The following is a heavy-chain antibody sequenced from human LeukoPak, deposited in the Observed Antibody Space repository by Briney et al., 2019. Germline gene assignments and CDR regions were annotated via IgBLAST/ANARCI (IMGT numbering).Heavy chain of an antibody. J-gene: IGHJ4*02. D-gene: IGHD3-22*01. V-gene: IGHV4-39*01. CDR2: MYYSGST. CDR1: GGSIGSSSYY. Sequence: SETLSLTCTVSGGSIGSSSYYWGWIRQPPGKGLEWIGSMYYSGSTYYSPSLKSRVTISGDTSKSQFSLKLGFVTAADTAVYYCARYYYDSSGYYYLDYWGQGTLVTVSS. CDR3: ARYYYDSSGYYYLDY.